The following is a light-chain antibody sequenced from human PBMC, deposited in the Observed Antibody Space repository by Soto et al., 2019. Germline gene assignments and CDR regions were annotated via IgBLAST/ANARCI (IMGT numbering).Light chain of an antibody. Sequence: EIVLTQSPATLSLSPGERATLSCRASQSVSSYLAWYQQKPGQAPRLLIYGASNRATGIPARFRGSGSGTEFTLTISRLEPEDFAVYYCQQYGSSPLTFGGGTKVDIK. CDR1: QSVSSY. CDR3: QQYGSSPLT. V-gene: IGKV3-20*01. CDR2: GAS. J-gene: IGKJ4*01.